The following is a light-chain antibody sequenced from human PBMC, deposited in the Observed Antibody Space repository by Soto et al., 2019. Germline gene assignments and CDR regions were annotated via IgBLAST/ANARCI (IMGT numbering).Light chain of an antibody. CDR2: GAS. J-gene: IGKJ1*01. CDR1: QNVSSN. CDR3: QQYNNWPGWT. Sequence: EIVMTQSPAPLSVSPGERATLSCRASQNVSSNLAWYQQKPGQAPRLLIYGASTRATGIPARFSGSGSGTEFTLTISSLQSEDFAVYYCQQYNNWPGWTFGQGTKVDIK. V-gene: IGKV3-15*01.